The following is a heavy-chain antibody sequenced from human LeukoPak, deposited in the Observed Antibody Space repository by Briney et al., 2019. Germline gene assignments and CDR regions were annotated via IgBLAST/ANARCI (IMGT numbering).Heavy chain of an antibody. D-gene: IGHD3-9*01. J-gene: IGHJ4*02. CDR3: ARGGLDWLLYSQFDY. V-gene: IGHV3-23*01. Sequence: GGSLRLSCVASGFTFSNYAIIWVRQAPGKGLEWVSATSATGGSTYYADSVKGRFTISRDNSKKTLYLQMNSLTVEDTAVYYCARGGLDWLLYSQFDYWGQGTLVTASS. CDR1: GFTFSNYA. CDR2: TSATGGST.